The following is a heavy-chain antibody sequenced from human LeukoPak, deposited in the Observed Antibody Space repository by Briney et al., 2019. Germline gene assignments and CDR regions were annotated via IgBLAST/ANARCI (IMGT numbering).Heavy chain of an antibody. CDR1: GLTFSSHW. CDR3: ARGGYSSGYDY. CDR2: INSDGSST. V-gene: IGHV3-74*01. D-gene: IGHD6-19*01. J-gene: IGHJ4*02. Sequence: GGSLRLSCAASGLTFSSHWMHWVRQAPGKGLVWVARINSDGSSTVYADSVKGRFTMSRDNAKNTMYLQMNSLRAEDTAVYYCARGGYSSGYDYWGQGTLVTVSS.